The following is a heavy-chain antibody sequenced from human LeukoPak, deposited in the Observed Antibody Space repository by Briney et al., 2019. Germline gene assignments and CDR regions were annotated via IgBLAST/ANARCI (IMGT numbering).Heavy chain of an antibody. CDR1: GFTFSNAW. Sequence: GGSLRLSCAASGFTFSNAWMNWVRQAPGKGLEWVSAISGSGGSTYYADSVKGRFTISRDNSKNTLYLQMNSLRAEDTAVYYCAKERFLEWSFFDYWGQGTLVTVSS. J-gene: IGHJ4*02. V-gene: IGHV3-23*01. CDR3: AKERFLEWSFFDY. CDR2: ISGSGGST. D-gene: IGHD3-3*01.